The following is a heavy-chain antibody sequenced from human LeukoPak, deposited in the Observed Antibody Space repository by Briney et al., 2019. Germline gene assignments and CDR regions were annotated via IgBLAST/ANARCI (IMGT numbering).Heavy chain of an antibody. D-gene: IGHD3-16*01. J-gene: IGHJ4*02. CDR2: INSDGSST. CDR3: AKIPQVATYTVPNFDF. CDR1: GLAFSTYW. V-gene: IGHV3-74*01. Sequence: GGSLRLSCRASGLAFSTYWMHWVRQAPGKGLVSVSRINSDGSSTKYEDSVKGRFTISRDNSKNTLYLQMNSLRAEDTAVYYCAKIPQVATYTVPNFDFWGQGTLVTVSS.